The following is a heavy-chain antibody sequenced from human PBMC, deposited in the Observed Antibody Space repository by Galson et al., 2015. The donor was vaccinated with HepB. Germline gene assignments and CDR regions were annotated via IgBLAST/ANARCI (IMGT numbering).Heavy chain of an antibody. CDR2: IIPIFGTA. Sequence: SVKVSCKASGGTFSSYAISWVRQAPGQGLEWMGGIIPIFGTANYAQKFQGRVTITADESTSTAYMELSSLRSEDTAVYYCARGGQYYDILTGYYHYYYYYGMDVWGQGTTVTVSS. J-gene: IGHJ6*02. CDR3: ARGGQYYDILTGYYHYYYYYGMDV. CDR1: GGTFSSYA. D-gene: IGHD3-9*01. V-gene: IGHV1-69*13.